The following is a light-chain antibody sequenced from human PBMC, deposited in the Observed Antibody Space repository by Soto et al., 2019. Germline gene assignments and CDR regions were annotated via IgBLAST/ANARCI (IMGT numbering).Light chain of an antibody. V-gene: IGKV1-39*01. CDR1: QSISTS. J-gene: IGKJ1*01. Sequence: DIPMTQPPSSLSASVGDTVTITCRASQSISTSLNWYQQKPGKAPNLLIFTSSNLESGVPSRFSGSGSGTDFTLTISSLQPEDFATYFCQQGYSRPRTFGQGTKVDIK. CDR3: QQGYSRPRT. CDR2: TSS.